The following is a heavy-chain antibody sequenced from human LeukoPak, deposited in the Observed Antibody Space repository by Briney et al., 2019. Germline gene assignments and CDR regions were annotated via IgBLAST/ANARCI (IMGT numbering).Heavy chain of an antibody. Sequence: SVRVSCKASGGTFSSYAISWVRQAPGKGLEGMGGIIPIFGTANYAQKFQGRVTITTDESTSTAYMELSSLRSEDTAVYYCARDLGNSWSVFDYWGQGTLVTVSS. V-gene: IGHV1-69*05. D-gene: IGHD4-23*01. CDR1: GGTFSSYA. CDR2: IIPIFGTA. J-gene: IGHJ4*02. CDR3: ARDLGNSWSVFDY.